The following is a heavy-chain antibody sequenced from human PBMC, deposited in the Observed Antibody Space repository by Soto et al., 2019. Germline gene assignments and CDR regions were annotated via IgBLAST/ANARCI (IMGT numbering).Heavy chain of an antibody. Sequence: ETLSLTCSVSGDSISNSRFYWAWIRQPPGEGLEWIGSIYHTGNAYYNPSLKSRVTIFVDTSKNQFSLKLTSVTAADTALYYCARDYFDSSDYTTNWFEPWGQGTLVTVSS. CDR3: ARDYFDSSDYTTNWFEP. CDR1: GDSISNSRFY. D-gene: IGHD3-22*01. CDR2: IYHTGNA. V-gene: IGHV4-39*01. J-gene: IGHJ5*02.